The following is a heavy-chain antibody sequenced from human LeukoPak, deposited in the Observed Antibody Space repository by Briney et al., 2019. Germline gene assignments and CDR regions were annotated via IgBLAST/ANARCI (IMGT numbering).Heavy chain of an antibody. V-gene: IGHV3-43*02. CDR1: GFTFDDYA. J-gene: IGHJ4*02. CDR3: AKDMVVPAAKENYFDY. Sequence: GGSLRLSCAASGFTFDDYAMHWVRQAPGKGPEWVSLISGDGGSTYYADSVKGRFTISRDNSKNSLYLQMNSLRTEDTALYYCAKDMVVPAAKENYFDYWGQGTLVTVSS. D-gene: IGHD2-2*01. CDR2: ISGDGGST.